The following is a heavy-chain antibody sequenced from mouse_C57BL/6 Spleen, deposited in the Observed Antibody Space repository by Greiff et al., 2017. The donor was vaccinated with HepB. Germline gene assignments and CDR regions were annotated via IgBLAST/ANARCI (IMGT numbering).Heavy chain of an antibody. CDR1: GYTFTSYT. CDR2: INPSSGYT. CDR3: ARGGLRAPGYYFDY. J-gene: IGHJ2*01. Sequence: VQLQQSGAELARPGASVKMSCKASGYTFTSYTMHWVKQRPGQGLEWIGYINPSSGYTKYNQKFKDKATLTADKSSSTAYMQLSSLTSEDSAVYYCARGGLRAPGYYFDYWGQGTTLTVSS. D-gene: IGHD2-4*01. V-gene: IGHV1-4*01.